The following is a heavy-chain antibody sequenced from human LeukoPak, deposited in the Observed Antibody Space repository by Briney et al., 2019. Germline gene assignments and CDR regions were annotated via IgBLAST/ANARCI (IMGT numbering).Heavy chain of an antibody. J-gene: IGHJ4*02. V-gene: IGHV4-59*01. Sequence: SETLSLTCTVSGGSISSYYWSWIRQPPGKGLEWIGYIYYSGSTNYNPSLKSRVTISVDTSKNQFSLKLSSVTAADTAVYYCARVAAGYSSGWVFDYWGQGTLVTVSS. CDR1: GGSISSYY. CDR3: ARVAAGYSSGWVFDY. D-gene: IGHD6-19*01. CDR2: IYYSGST.